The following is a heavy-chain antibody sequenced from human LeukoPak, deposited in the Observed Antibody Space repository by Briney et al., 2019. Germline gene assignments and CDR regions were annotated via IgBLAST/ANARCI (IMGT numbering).Heavy chain of an antibody. CDR3: ARDLGLDY. Sequence: QPGASLRLSCAASGFTFSSYSMNWVSQAPGKGLEWVSYISSSSSIYYADSVKGRLTISRDNAKNSLYLQMNSLRAEDTAVYYCARDLGLDYWGQGTLVTVSS. V-gene: IGHV3-48*01. D-gene: IGHD1-26*01. CDR1: GFTFSSYS. CDR2: ISSSSSI. J-gene: IGHJ4*02.